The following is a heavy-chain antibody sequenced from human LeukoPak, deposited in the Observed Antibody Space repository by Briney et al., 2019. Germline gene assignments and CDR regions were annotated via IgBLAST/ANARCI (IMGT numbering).Heavy chain of an antibody. V-gene: IGHV1-2*02. CDR2: INPSNGGT. CDR3: ARDGARVLDY. Sequence: GASVKVSCKASEYSFNGYYLHWVRQAPGQGLEWMAWINPSNGGTNYAQKFQGRVAVTRDSSISTAYMELSRLRSDDTAVYCCARDGARVLDYWGQGTLVTVSS. CDR1: EYSFNGYY. J-gene: IGHJ4*02. D-gene: IGHD4/OR15-4a*01.